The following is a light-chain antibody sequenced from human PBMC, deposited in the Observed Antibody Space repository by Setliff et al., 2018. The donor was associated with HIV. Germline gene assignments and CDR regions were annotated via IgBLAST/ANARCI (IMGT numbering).Light chain of an antibody. CDR2: EGT. Sequence: QSALTQPRSVSGSPGQSVTISCTGTSSDVGGYNYVSWYQHLPGKAPKLLIYEGTKRPSGVSSRFSGSKSGNTASLTISGLQAEDEADYYCCSYAGDSSYVVFGGGTQRTVL. CDR1: SSDVGGYNY. CDR3: CSYAGDSSYVV. J-gene: IGLJ2*01. V-gene: IGLV2-11*01.